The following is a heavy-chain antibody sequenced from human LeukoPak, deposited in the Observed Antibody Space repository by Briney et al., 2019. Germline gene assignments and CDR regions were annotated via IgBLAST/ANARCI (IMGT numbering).Heavy chain of an antibody. CDR2: FDPEDGET. Sequence: ASVKVSCKASGGTFSSYAISWVRQAPGQGLEWMGGFDPEDGETIYAQKFQGRVTMTADTSTDTAYMELSSLRSEDTAVYYCATELCSGGSCYPDAFDIWGQGTMVTVSS. V-gene: IGHV1-24*01. CDR1: GGTFSSYA. D-gene: IGHD2-15*01. J-gene: IGHJ3*02. CDR3: ATELCSGGSCYPDAFDI.